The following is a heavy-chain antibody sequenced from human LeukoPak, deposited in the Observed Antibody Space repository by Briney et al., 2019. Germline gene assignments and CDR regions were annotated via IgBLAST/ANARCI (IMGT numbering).Heavy chain of an antibody. CDR1: GGTFSSYA. CDR3: ARGQGPYAFDI. CDR2: IIPIFGTA. V-gene: IGHV1-69*13. J-gene: IGHJ3*02. Sequence: VASVKVSCKASGGTFSSYAISWVRQAPGQGLEWMGGIIPIFGTANYAQKFQGRVTITADESTSTAYMELSSLRSEDTAVYYCARGQGPYAFDIWGQGTMVTVSS.